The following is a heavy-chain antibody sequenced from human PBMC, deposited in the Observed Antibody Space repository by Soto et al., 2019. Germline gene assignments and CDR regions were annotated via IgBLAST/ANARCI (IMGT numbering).Heavy chain of an antibody. CDR3: AHSSSITIFGVVIITDAFDI. V-gene: IGHV2-5*01. D-gene: IGHD3-3*01. J-gene: IGHJ3*02. CDR1: GFSLSTSGVG. Sequence: VSCPTLVNPTQTLTLTCTFSGFSLSTSGVGVGWIRQPPGKALEWLALIYWNDDKRYSPSLKSRLTITKDTSKNQVVLTMTNMDPVDTATYYCAHSSSITIFGVVIITDAFDIWGQGTMVTVSS. CDR2: IYWNDDK.